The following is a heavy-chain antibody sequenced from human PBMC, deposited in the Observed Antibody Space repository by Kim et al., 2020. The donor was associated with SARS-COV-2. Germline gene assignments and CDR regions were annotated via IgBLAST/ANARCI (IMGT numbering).Heavy chain of an antibody. Sequence: GGSLRLSCAASGFTFSSYAMSWVRQAPGKGLEWVSAISGSGGSTYYADSVKGRFTISRDNSKNTLYLQMNSLRAEDTAVYYCAKEGYCSGGSCDITPPLDAFDIWGQGTMVTVSS. V-gene: IGHV3-23*01. CDR2: ISGSGGST. CDR1: GFTFSSYA. J-gene: IGHJ3*02. CDR3: AKEGYCSGGSCDITPPLDAFDI. D-gene: IGHD2-15*01.